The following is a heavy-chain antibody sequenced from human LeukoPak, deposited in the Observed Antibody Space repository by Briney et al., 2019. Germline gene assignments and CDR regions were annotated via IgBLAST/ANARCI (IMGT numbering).Heavy chain of an antibody. V-gene: IGHV2-5*01. CDR2: IFWNDDK. D-gene: IGHD1-1*01. CDR3: ARRLDWTYYFDY. J-gene: IGHJ4*02. CDR1: GFSLSGGGVG. Sequence: SGPTLMKPTQTLTLTCTFSGFSLSGGGVGVGWIRQPPGKALEWLALIFWNDDKRYSTSLKSRLTITKATSKNQVVLTVTNVDPVDTATYYGARRLDWTYYFDYWGQEALVTVSS.